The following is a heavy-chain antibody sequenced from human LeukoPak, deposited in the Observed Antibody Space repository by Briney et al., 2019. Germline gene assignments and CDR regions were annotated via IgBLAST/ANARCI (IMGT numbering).Heavy chain of an antibody. J-gene: IGHJ5*02. CDR2: INHSGST. Sequence: PSETLSLTCTVSGGSLSSYYWSWIRQPPGKGLEWIGEINHSGSTNYNPSLKSRVTISVDTSKNQFSLKLSSVTAADTAVYYCARAGYFDYNWFDPWGQGTLVTVSS. CDR3: ARAGYFDYNWFDP. CDR1: GGSLSSYY. V-gene: IGHV4-34*01. D-gene: IGHD3-9*01.